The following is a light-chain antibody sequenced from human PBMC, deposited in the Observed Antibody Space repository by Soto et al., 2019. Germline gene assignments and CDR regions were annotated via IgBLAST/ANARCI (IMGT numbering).Light chain of an antibody. CDR3: QQRSDWPWT. CDR1: QSVNSL. Sequence: EIVLTQSPATLYSSPGERATLSCGASQSVNSLLAWYQQKPGQAPRLLIYASSNRATGIPARFSGGGSGADFPLTISSLEPEDFAVYYCQQRSDWPWTFGQGTRVEI. V-gene: IGKV3-11*01. CDR2: ASS. J-gene: IGKJ1*01.